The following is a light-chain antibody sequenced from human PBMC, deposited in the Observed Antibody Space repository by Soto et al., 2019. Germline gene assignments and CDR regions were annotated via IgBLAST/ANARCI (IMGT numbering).Light chain of an antibody. V-gene: IGKV3-20*01. CDR2: GAS. CDR1: QSVSSSH. J-gene: IGKJ1*01. Sequence: EIVLTQSPGTLSLSPGERATLSCRASQSVSSSHLAWYQQKPGQAPRLLIYGASTRASGIPDRFSGSGSGTDFTLIVSRLEPEDFAVYFCEQYGSTPPTFGQGTKVDIK. CDR3: EQYGSTPPT.